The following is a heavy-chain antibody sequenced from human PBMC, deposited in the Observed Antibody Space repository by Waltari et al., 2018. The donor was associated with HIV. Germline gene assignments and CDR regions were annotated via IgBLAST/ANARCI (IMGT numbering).Heavy chain of an antibody. D-gene: IGHD3-22*01. CDR1: GRSINTSNW. V-gene: IGHV4-4*02. CDR3: AGSRSSGSSVYYGMDV. CDR2: IYHSGRT. J-gene: IGHJ6*02. Sequence: QVQLQESGPGLVKPSGTLSFTYAVSGRSINTSNWRRWVRQPPGKGLDWTGEIYHSGRTNYNPSLKSRVTISLDKSKNQFSLKLSSVTAADTALYYCAGSRSSGSSVYYGMDVWGQGTTVTVSS.